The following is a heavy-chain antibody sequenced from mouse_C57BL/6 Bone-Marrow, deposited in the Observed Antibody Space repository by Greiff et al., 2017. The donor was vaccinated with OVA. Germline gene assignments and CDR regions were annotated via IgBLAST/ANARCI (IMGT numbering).Heavy chain of an antibody. CDR1: GYTFTSYG. J-gene: IGHJ4*01. D-gene: IGHD2-13*01. CDR2: IYPRSGNT. Sequence: QVQLKESGAELARPGASVKLSCKASGYTFTSYGISWVKQRTGQGLEWIGEIYPRSGNTYYNEKFKGKATLTADKSSSTAYMELRSMTSVNSAVYFCIRRWMGQTTEYAIDYWGQGTSVTVSA. V-gene: IGHV1-81*01. CDR3: IRRWMGQTTEYAIDY.